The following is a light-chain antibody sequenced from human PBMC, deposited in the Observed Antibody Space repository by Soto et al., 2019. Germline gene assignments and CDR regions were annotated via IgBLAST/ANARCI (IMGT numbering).Light chain of an antibody. Sequence: DIQMTQSPSTLSASVGDRVTITCRASQSINTWLAWYQQKPGKAPKLLIYAASSLQSGVPSRFSGSGSGTDFTLTISSLEPEDFAVYYCQQRSNWPPLTFGQGTRWIS. V-gene: IGKV1-5*01. J-gene: IGKJ1*01. CDR1: QSINTW. CDR2: AAS. CDR3: QQRSNWPPLT.